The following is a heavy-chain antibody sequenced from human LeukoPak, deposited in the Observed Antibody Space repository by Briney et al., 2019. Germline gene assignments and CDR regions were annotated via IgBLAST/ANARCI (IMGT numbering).Heavy chain of an antibody. CDR3: ARDRRWEQGTPYFFDY. CDR2: IAPNSGGT. CDR1: GYTFTGYY. D-gene: IGHD1/OR15-1a*01. J-gene: IGHJ4*02. Sequence: ASVKVSCKASGYTFTGYYTNWVRQAPGQGLEWMGWIAPNSGGTNYARKFQGRVTMTRDTSISTAYMELSSLTSDDTAVYYCARDRRWEQGTPYFFDYWGQGTLVTVSS. V-gene: IGHV1-2*02.